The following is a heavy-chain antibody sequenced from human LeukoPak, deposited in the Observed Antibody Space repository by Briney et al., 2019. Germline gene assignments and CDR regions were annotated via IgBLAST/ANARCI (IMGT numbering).Heavy chain of an antibody. Sequence: APVKVSCKASGYTFTSYDINWVRQATGQGLEWMGWMNPNSGNTGYAQKFQGRVTITRNTSISTAYMELSSLRSEDTAVYYCARAQESIAGPYYYYYYMDVWGKGTTVTVSS. D-gene: IGHD6-6*01. CDR3: ARAQESIAGPYYYYYYMDV. CDR1: GYTFTSYD. V-gene: IGHV1-8*03. CDR2: MNPNSGNT. J-gene: IGHJ6*03.